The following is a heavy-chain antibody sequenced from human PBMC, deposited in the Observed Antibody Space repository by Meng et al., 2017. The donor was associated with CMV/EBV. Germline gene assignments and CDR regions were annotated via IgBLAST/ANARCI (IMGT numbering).Heavy chain of an antibody. J-gene: IGHJ3*02. D-gene: IGHD2-15*01. Sequence: SVKVSCKASVFTFTSSAVQWVRQARGQRLEWIGWIVVGSGNTNFAQKFQERVTITRDMSTSTAYMELSSLRSEDTAVYYCAARIHILRVNTQDLSSGEAFDIWGQGTMVTVSS. V-gene: IGHV1-58*01. CDR2: IVVGSGNT. CDR1: VFTFTSSA. CDR3: AARIHILRVNTQDLSSGEAFDI.